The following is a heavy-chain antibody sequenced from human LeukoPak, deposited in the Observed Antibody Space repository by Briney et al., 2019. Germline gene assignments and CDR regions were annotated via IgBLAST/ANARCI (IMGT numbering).Heavy chain of an antibody. J-gene: IGHJ4*02. Sequence: GGSLRLSCAASGFTFSSYDMSWVRQAPGKGLERVSGIRNSGGTTYYADSVRGRFTISRDNSRNTLYLQMNTLRAEDTALYYCAKGYCTNTGCSAGYWGQGTLVAVSS. CDR3: AKGYCTNTGCSAGY. D-gene: IGHD2-2*01. V-gene: IGHV3-23*01. CDR2: IRNSGGTT. CDR1: GFTFSSYD.